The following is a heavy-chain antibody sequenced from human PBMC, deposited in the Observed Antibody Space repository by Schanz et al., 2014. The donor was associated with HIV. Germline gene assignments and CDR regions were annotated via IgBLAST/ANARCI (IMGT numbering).Heavy chain of an antibody. D-gene: IGHD1-26*01. Sequence: VKLVESGGGSVQPGRSLRLSCEASGFTFHDCAMHWVRQVPEKGLEWVADIWYDGSNKFYADSVKGRFTISRDNSKNTLYLQMNSLRAEDTAVYYCASTRERYSGATSGFDYWGQGTLVTVST. CDR3: ASTRERYSGATSGFDY. V-gene: IGHV3-33*08. CDR2: IWYDGSNK. CDR1: GFTFHDCA. J-gene: IGHJ4*02.